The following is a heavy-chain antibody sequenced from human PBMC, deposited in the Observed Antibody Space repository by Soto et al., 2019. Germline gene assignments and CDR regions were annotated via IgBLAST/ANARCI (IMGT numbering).Heavy chain of an antibody. Sequence: GGSLRLSCAASGFTFNTYAMTWVRQAPGRGLEWVSAISGSGGTTYYADSVKGRFTISRDNSKNTLYLQMNSLRAEDTAVYYCAKDGINYYDSSGYYSRGQGTLVTVSS. CDR3: AKDGINYYDSSGYYS. CDR1: GFTFNTYA. CDR2: ISGSGGTT. V-gene: IGHV3-23*01. J-gene: IGHJ4*02. D-gene: IGHD3-22*01.